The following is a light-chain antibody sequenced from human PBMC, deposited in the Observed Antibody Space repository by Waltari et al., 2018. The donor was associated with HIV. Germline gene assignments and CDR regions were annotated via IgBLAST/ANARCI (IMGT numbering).Light chain of an antibody. CDR2: GAS. CDR3: QQYNNWPGT. CDR1: QSVSTN. V-gene: IGKV3-15*01. Sequence: EILLTQSPATLSVSPGEGATLSCRASQSVSTNLAWYQRKPGQAPRLLIYGASTRATGIPARFSGSGSGTEFTLTIGSLQSEDFAVYFCQQYNNWPGTFGQGTKVEIK. J-gene: IGKJ1*01.